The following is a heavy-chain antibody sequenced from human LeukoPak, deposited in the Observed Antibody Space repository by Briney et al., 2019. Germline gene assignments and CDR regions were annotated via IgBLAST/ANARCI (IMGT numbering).Heavy chain of an antibody. V-gene: IGHV3-48*03. CDR3: ARDTRQQLVFDY. J-gene: IGHJ4*02. D-gene: IGHD6-13*01. Sequence: GGSLRLSCAASGFTFSSYEMNWVRQAPGKGLEWVSYISSSGSTIYYAGSVKGRFTISRDNAKNSLYLQMNSLRAEDTAVYYCARDTRQQLVFDYWGQGTLGHRLL. CDR2: ISSSGSTI. CDR1: GFTFSSYE.